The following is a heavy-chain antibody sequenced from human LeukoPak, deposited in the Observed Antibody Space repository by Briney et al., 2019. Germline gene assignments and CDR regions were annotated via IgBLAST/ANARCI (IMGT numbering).Heavy chain of an antibody. J-gene: IGHJ4*02. Sequence: SETLSLTCTVSGGSMNQYYWGWIRQPPGKGLEWIGSIYYSGSTYYNPSLKSRVTISVDTSKNQFSLKLSSVTAADTAVYYCARGGRYWGQGTLVTVSS. CDR2: IYYSGST. CDR1: GGSMNQYY. V-gene: IGHV4-39*07. CDR3: ARGGRY.